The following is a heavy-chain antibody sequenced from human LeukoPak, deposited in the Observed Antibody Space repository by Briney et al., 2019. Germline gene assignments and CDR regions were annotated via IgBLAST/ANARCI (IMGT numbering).Heavy chain of an antibody. D-gene: IGHD1-26*01. V-gene: IGHV3-74*01. CDR3: ARDRGSPDAFNI. CDR1: GFSFSGHW. J-gene: IGHJ3*02. CDR2: ISPTGSTT. Sequence: GGSLRLSCTASGFSFSGHWMHWARQLPGKGLVWVSRISPTGSTTSYADSVKGRFTASRDNARNTLYLQMNSLRAEDTAVYYCARDRGSPDAFNIWGQGTMVTVSS.